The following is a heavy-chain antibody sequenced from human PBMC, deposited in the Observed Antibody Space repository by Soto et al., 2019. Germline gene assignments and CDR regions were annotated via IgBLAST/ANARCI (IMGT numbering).Heavy chain of an antibody. CDR2: IANNGDT. CDR1: GFTFSSYD. Sequence: EVQLVESGGNLVQPGGSLRLSCAASGFTFSSYDMHWVRQAAGKGLEWASGIANNGDTYYTGSVKGRFIISRENAKNSLYLQMNSLGAEDTAVYYCAREAVTVGGTWWFDPWGQGTLVTVSS. V-gene: IGHV3-13*01. J-gene: IGHJ5*02. CDR3: AREAVTVGGTWWFDP. D-gene: IGHD6-19*01.